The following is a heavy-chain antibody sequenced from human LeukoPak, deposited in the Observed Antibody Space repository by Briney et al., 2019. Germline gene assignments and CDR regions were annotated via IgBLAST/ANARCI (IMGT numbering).Heavy chain of an antibody. CDR1: GGSLSSGGYS. V-gene: IGHV4-30-2*01. D-gene: IGHD3-10*01. CDR2: IYHSGST. Sequence: PSQTLSLTCAVSGGSLSSGGYSWSWIRQPPGKGVEWIGYIYHSGSTNYNPSLKSRVTISVDTSKNQFSLKLSSVTAADTAVYYCAAGRDYGSAMYMAHFDYWGQGTLVTVSS. J-gene: IGHJ4*02. CDR3: AAGRDYGSAMYMAHFDY.